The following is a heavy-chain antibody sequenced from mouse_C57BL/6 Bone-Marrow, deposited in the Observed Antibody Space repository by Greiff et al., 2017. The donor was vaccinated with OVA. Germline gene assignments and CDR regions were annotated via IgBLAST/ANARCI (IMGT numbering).Heavy chain of an antibody. J-gene: IGHJ1*03. CDR1: GFNIKNTY. Sequence: EVQLQQSVAELVRPGASVKLSCTASGFNIKNTYMHWVKQRPEQGLEWIGRIDPANGNTKYAPKFQGKATITADTSSNPAYLQLSSLTYEDTAIYYCASAYYCGSSDCWYLDVWGTGTTVTVSS. V-gene: IGHV14-3*01. CDR2: IDPANGNT. CDR3: ASAYYCGSSDCWYLDV. D-gene: IGHD1-1*01.